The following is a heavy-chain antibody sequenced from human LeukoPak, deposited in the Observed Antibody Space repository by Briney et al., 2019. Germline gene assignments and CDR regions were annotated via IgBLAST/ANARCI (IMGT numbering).Heavy chain of an antibody. CDR2: IIPIFGTA. Sequence: SVKVSCKASGGTFSSYAISWVRQAPGQGLEWMGGIIPIFGTANYAQKFQGRVTITADESTSTTYMELSSLRSEDTAVYYCARVDCSSTSCYDYYYYGMDVWGKGTTVTVSS. CDR1: GGTFSSYA. D-gene: IGHD2-2*01. J-gene: IGHJ6*04. V-gene: IGHV1-69*13. CDR3: ARVDCSSTSCYDYYYYGMDV.